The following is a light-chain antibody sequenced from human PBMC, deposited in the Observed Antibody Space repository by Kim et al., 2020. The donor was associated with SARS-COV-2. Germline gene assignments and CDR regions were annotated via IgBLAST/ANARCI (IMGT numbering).Light chain of an antibody. J-gene: IGKJ4*01. Sequence: DIQMTQSPSTLSASVGDRVTISCRASQSISSWLAWYQQKPGKAPNLLIYKASSLQSGVPSRFSDSGSGTEFTLTISSLQPDDFATYYCQQYNSYPLTFGGGTKVDIK. CDR2: KAS. CDR1: QSISSW. V-gene: IGKV1-5*03. CDR3: QQYNSYPLT.